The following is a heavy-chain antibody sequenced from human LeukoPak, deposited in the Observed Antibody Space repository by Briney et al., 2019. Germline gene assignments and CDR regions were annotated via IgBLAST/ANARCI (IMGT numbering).Heavy chain of an antibody. V-gene: IGHV4-39*01. CDR3: ARLNGYSYGYYYYYGMDV. CDR2: IYYSGST. CDR1: GGSISSSSYY. Sequence: SETLSLTCTVSGGSISSSSYYWGWIRQPPGKGLEWIGSIYYSGSTYYNPSLKSRVTISVDTSKNQFSLKLSSVTAADTAVYYCARLNGYSYGYYYYYGMDVWGQGTTVTVSS. J-gene: IGHJ6*02. D-gene: IGHD5-18*01.